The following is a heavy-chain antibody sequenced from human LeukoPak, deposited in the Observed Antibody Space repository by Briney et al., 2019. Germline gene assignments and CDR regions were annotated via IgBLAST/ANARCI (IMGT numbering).Heavy chain of an antibody. Sequence: GGSLRLSSAASGFTFSSYAMHWVRQAPGKGLEWVAAISYDGSNKYYADSVKGRFSISRDNSKNTLYPQMNSLRAEDTAVYYCARDYGADAFDIWGQGTMVTVSS. CDR2: ISYDGSNK. D-gene: IGHD4-17*01. CDR1: GFTFSSYA. V-gene: IGHV3-30-3*01. CDR3: ARDYGADAFDI. J-gene: IGHJ3*02.